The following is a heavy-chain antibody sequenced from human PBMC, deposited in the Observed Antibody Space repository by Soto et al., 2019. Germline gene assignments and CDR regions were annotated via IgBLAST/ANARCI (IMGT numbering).Heavy chain of an antibody. J-gene: IGHJ2*01. CDR1: GFTFINYA. V-gene: IGHV3-23*01. CDR2: ITGGGDAT. D-gene: IGHD7-27*01. Sequence: EVQLLDSGGGLVQPGGSLRLSCATSGFTFINYAMNWVRQAPGKGLQWVATITGGGDATFNTDSVKGRFTISSDFSNTAASRQMNSLGVADMAVYYCASKLLGSTTRTDYWYFNLWGRGTLGTVTS. CDR3: ASKLLGSTTRTDYWYFNL.